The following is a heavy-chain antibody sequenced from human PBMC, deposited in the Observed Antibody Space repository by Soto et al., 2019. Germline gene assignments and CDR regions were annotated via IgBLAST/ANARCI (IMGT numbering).Heavy chain of an antibody. D-gene: IGHD6-19*01. CDR3: ASLYSSAWARDY. CDR2: ISSDGSTT. CDR1: GFTFNSCW. V-gene: IGHV3-74*01. Sequence: HPGGSLRLSCAASGFTFNSCWMHWVRQVPGKGLVWVSRISSDGSTTDYADSVKGRFTISRDNAKNTLYLQMYNLKAEDTAVYYCASLYSSAWARDYWGQGTLVTVSS. J-gene: IGHJ4*02.